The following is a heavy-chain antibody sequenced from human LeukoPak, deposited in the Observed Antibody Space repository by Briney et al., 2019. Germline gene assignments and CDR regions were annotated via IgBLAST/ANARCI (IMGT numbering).Heavy chain of an antibody. Sequence: PGGSLRLSCAASGFTFSSYWMTWVRQAPGKGLEWVANIKQDGSEKSYVDSVKGRFTISRDNARNSLFLKMNSLRVEDTAVYYCAKDRYSSSWYYFDYWGQGTLVTVSS. CDR3: AKDRYSSSWYYFDY. D-gene: IGHD6-13*01. J-gene: IGHJ4*02. V-gene: IGHV3-7*03. CDR2: IKQDGSEK. CDR1: GFTFSSYW.